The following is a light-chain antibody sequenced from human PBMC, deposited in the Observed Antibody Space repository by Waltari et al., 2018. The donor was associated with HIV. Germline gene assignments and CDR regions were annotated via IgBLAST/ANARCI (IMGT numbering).Light chain of an antibody. CDR1: GGGVGS. CDR3: QVWDDECLN. V-gene: IGLV3-1*01. Sequence: ELSQPKSISVSAEPEVSISCWGAGGGVGSPCCYQKKAGQSPKLSINERNRRPSGFPYRFSASRSCDTTTLFITGSQSVNEAEYFCQVWDDECLNFGGGTTLTVL. CDR2: ERN. J-gene: IGLJ2*01.